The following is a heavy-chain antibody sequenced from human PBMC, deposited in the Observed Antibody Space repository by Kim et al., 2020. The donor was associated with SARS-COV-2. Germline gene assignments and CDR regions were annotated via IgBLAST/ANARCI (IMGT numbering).Heavy chain of an antibody. Sequence: GGSLRLSCAASGFTFSNAWMSWVRQAPGKGLEWVGRIKSKTDGGTTDYAAPVKCRFTITRVDSKITLYLQMNSLKTEETAVCYCTTEWDYYESRGGYYLDYWGQGSLLSVSS. V-gene: IGHV3-15*01. D-gene: IGHD3-22*01. CDR3: TTEWDYYESRGGYYLDY. CDR1: GFTFSNAW. J-gene: IGHJ4*02. CDR2: IKSKTDGGTT.